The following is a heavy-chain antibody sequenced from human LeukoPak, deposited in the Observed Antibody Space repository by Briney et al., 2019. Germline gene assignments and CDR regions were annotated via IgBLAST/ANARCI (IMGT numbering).Heavy chain of an antibody. CDR3: ARSSGWYYYYYMDV. J-gene: IGHJ6*03. D-gene: IGHD6-19*01. CDR1: GFTSSSYG. V-gene: IGHV3-33*01. CDR2: IWYDGSNK. Sequence: GGSLRLSCAASGFTSSSYGMHWVRQAPGKGLEWVAVIWYDGSNKYYADSVKGRFTISRDNSKNTLYLQMNSLRAEDTAVYYCARSSGWYYYYYMDVWGKGTTVTVSS.